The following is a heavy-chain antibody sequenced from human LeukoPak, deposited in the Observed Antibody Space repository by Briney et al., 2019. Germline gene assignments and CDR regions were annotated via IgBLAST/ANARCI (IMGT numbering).Heavy chain of an antibody. J-gene: IGHJ4*02. D-gene: IGHD6-19*01. V-gene: IGHV3-33*01. CDR1: GFTFSSYA. Sequence: GGSLRLSCAASGFTFSSYAMHWVRQAPGKGLEWVAVIWYDGGNKYYADSVKGRFTISRDHSKNTLYLQMKSLRAEDTAVYYCARELEIAVAGTLGYWGQGTLVTVSS. CDR3: ARELEIAVAGTLGY. CDR2: IWYDGGNK.